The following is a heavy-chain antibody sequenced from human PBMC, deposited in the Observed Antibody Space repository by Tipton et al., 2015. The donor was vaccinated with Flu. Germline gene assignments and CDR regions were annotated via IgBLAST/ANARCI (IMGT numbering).Heavy chain of an antibody. CDR1: GYTFTGYY. CDR3: ARDRGWRDGESRAYFDY. Sequence: QVQLVQSGAEVKKPGASVKVSCKASGYTFTGYYMHWVRQAPGQGLEWMGWINPNSGGTNYAQKFQGRVTMTRDTSISTAYMELSRLRSDDTAVYYCARDRGWRDGESRAYFDYWGQGTLVTVSS. J-gene: IGHJ4*02. CDR2: INPNSGGT. V-gene: IGHV1-2*02. D-gene: IGHD3-10*01.